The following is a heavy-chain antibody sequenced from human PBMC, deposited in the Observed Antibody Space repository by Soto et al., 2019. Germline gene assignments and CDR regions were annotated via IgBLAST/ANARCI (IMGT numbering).Heavy chain of an antibody. J-gene: IGHJ3*02. CDR2: VIPIFGTA. V-gene: IGHV1-69*13. Sequence: GASVKVSCKASGGTFSSYAISWVRQAPGQGLEWMGGVIPIFGTANYAQKFQGRVTITADDSTSTAYMELSSLRSEDTAVYYCARAYDSSGYSRGLDIWGQGTMVTVSS. D-gene: IGHD3-22*01. CDR3: ARAYDSSGYSRGLDI. CDR1: GGTFSSYA.